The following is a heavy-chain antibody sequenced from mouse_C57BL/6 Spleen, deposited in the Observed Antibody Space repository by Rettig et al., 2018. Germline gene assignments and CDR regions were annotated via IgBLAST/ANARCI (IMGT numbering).Heavy chain of an antibody. Sequence: GFSFNTYAMNWVRQAPGKGLEWVARIRSKSNNYATYYADSVKDRFTISRDDSESMLYLQMNNLKTEDTAMYYCVREYGFDYWGQGTTLTVSS. CDR3: VREYGFDY. D-gene: IGHD1-1*01. CDR1: GFSFNTYA. J-gene: IGHJ2*01. CDR2: IRSKSNNYAT. V-gene: IGHV10-1*01.